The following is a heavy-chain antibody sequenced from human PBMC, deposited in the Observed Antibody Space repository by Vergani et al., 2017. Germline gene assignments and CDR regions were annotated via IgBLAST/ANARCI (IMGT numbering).Heavy chain of an antibody. Sequence: EVQLVQSGAEVKKPGESLKISCKGSGYSFTRYWIGLVRQMPGKGLEWMGIIYPDDSDTRYSPSFQGQVTISADKSISTAYLQWSSLKASDTAMYYCARRGRYSSSDGYYYYYMDVWGKGTTVTVSS. V-gene: IGHV5-51*01. CDR1: GYSFTRYW. CDR3: ARRGRYSSSDGYYYYYMDV. J-gene: IGHJ6*03. CDR2: IYPDDSDT. D-gene: IGHD6-6*01.